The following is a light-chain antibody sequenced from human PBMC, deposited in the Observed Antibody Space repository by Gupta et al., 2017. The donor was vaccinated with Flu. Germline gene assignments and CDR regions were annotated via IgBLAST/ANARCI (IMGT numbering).Light chain of an antibody. J-gene: IGKJ2*01. CDR3: QHYSSASTMYT. V-gene: IGKV3-20*01. Sequence: LSLSPGERATLSCRASQSVTSSYLAWYQQKPGQAPRLLIYGASNRATGIPDRFSGSGSGTDFTLNISRREPEDFAVYYCQHYSSASTMYTFGQGTKLEIK. CDR2: GAS. CDR1: QSVTSSY.